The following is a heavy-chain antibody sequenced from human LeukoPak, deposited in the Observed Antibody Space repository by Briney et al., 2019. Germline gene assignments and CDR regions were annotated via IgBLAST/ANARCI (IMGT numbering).Heavy chain of an antibody. Sequence: PSETLSLTCTVSGGSISSYYWSWIRQPPGKGLEWIGYIYYSGSTNYNPSLKSRVTISVDTSKNQFSLNLSSVTAADTAVYFCARVKAVVTPWVFDYWGQGSLVTVSS. CDR3: ARVKAVVTPWVFDY. D-gene: IGHD4-23*01. J-gene: IGHJ4*02. CDR2: IYYSGST. V-gene: IGHV4-59*12. CDR1: GGSISSYY.